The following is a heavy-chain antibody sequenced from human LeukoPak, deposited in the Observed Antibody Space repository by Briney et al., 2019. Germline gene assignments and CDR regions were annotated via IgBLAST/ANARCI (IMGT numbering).Heavy chain of an antibody. V-gene: IGHV3-23*01. CDR2: ISGSGGST. CDR1: EFIFSNYA. CDR3: ARGTTAQVVVVAATFPLDY. J-gene: IGHJ4*02. D-gene: IGHD2-15*01. Sequence: GGSLRLSCAASEFIFSNYAMSWVRQAPGKGLEWVSAISGSGGSTYYADSVKGRFTISRDNSKNTLYLQMNSLSTEDTAVYYCARGTTAQVVVVAATFPLDYWGQGTLVTVSS.